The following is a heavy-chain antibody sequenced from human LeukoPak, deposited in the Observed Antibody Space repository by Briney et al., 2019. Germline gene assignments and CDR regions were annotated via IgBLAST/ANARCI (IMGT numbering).Heavy chain of an antibody. J-gene: IGHJ5*02. V-gene: IGHV5-51*01. CDR2: IYPGDSDT. CDR3: ARSSGSYPPYNWFDP. D-gene: IGHD3-10*01. CDR1: GYSFTSYW. Sequence: GESLKISCKGSGYSFTSYWIGWVRQMPGKGLEWMGIIYPGDSDTRYSPSFQGQVTISADKSISTAYLQWSSLKAPDTAMYYCARSSGSYPPYNWFDPWGQGTLVTVSS.